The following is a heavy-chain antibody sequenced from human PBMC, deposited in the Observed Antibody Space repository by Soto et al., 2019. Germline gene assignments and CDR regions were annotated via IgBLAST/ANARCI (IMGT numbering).Heavy chain of an antibody. D-gene: IGHD1-26*01. CDR1: GGCVSSFH. J-gene: IGHJ4*02. Sequence: PXGTLSLTCTVSGGCVSSFHWSWIRQSPGKGLEWIGYVFYTGNTKYNPALKRRVTISVDTSKKQFSLKLSPVSAADTGMYYCARSYSGTFYGYDIWGQGILVTVSS. CDR3: ARSYSGTFYGYDI. V-gene: IGHV4-59*02. CDR2: VFYTGNT.